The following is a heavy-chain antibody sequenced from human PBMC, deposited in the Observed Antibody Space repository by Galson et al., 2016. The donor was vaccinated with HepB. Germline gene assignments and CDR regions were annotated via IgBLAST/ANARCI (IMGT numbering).Heavy chain of an antibody. V-gene: IGHV3-9*01. CDR3: AKAGSNCTSTSCYRWFDP. CDR1: GFTFDDYA. D-gene: IGHD2-2*01. CDR2: IGWNSGSK. Sequence: SLRLSCAASGFTFDDYAMHWVRQAPGKGLEWVSGIGWNSGSKVYADSVKGRFTISRDNAKNSLYLQMNSLRTEDTALYYCAKAGSNCTSTSCYRWFDPWGQGTLVTVSS. J-gene: IGHJ5*02.